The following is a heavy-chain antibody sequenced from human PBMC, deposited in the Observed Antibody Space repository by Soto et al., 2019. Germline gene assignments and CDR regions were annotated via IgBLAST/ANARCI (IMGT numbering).Heavy chain of an antibody. Sequence: SETLSLSCAISGDSVSSNNAAWNWIRQSPSRGLEWLGRTCYRSKWYSDYSLSVKSRITINPDTSKDQFSLQLNSVTPEDTALYYCARAKEYTRSSGMDVWGQGTTVTVSS. J-gene: IGHJ6*02. V-gene: IGHV6-1*01. CDR3: ARAKEYTRSSGMDV. CDR1: GDSVSSNNAA. CDR2: TCYRSKWYS. D-gene: IGHD6-6*01.